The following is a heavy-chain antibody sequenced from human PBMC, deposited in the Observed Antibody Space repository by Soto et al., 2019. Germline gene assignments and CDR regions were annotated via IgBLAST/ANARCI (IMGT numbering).Heavy chain of an antibody. Sequence: QVQLVESGGGVVQPGGSLRLSCAASGFTFTTYAMHWVRQAPGKGLQWVAVIAYDGGNKFYPDSVKGRFTISRDNSINTVYLQMSSLRVEDTAVYYCARDMGPDYFDFWGQGTLVTVSS. CDR3: ARDMGPDYFDF. J-gene: IGHJ4*02. V-gene: IGHV3-30-3*01. CDR1: GFTFTTYA. CDR2: IAYDGGNK.